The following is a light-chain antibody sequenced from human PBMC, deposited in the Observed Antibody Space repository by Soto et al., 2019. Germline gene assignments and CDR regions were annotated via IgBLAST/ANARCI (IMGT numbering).Light chain of an antibody. CDR2: AAS. CDR3: QHYGTSTRT. J-gene: IGKJ1*01. V-gene: IGKV3-20*01. Sequence: EIVLTQSPGTLSLSPGESATLSCRATQSVSATYLAWYQQKPVQAPRLLIYAASSRATDIPDRFSGSGSGTDFTLAISRLEPEDFAVYCCQHYGTSTRTFGQGTKVEIK. CDR1: QSVSATY.